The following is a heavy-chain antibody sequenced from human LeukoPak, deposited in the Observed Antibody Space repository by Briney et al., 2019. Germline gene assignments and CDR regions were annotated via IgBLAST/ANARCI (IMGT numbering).Heavy chain of an antibody. Sequence: ASVTVSCKASGSTFTGYYMHWVRQAPGQGLEWMGWINPNRGGTDYAQKFQGRVTMTRDTSLSTAYMELSRLRSDDTAVYYCTRATSVVVPAADHYYYGMDVWGQGTTVTVSS. D-gene: IGHD2-2*01. CDR1: GSTFTGYY. CDR3: TRATSVVVPAADHYYYGMDV. V-gene: IGHV1-2*02. J-gene: IGHJ6*02. CDR2: INPNRGGT.